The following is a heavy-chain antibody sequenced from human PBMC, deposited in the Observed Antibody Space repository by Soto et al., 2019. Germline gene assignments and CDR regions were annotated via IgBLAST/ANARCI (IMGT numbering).Heavy chain of an antibody. CDR3: ARASEGYSSSAGV. Sequence: GSLRLSCAASGFTFSSYWMSWVRQAPGKGLGWVANIKQDGSEKYYVDSVKGRFTISRDNAKNSLYLQMNSLRAEDTAVYYCARASEGYSSSAGVWGKGTTVTVS. J-gene: IGHJ6*03. CDR2: IKQDGSEK. V-gene: IGHV3-7*01. CDR1: GFTFSSYW. D-gene: IGHD6-13*01.